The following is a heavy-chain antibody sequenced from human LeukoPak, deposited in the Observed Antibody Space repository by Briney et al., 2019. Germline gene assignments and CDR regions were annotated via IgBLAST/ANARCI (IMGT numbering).Heavy chain of an antibody. CDR1: GGSISSGRYY. J-gene: IGHJ3*02. V-gene: IGHV4-61*02. Sequence: SQTLSLTCTVSGGSISSGRYYWSWIRQPAGKGLEWIGRIYTSGSTNYNPSLKSRVTISVDTSKNQFSLKLSSVTAADTAVYYCARSGVVIIPLMAFDIWGQGTMVTVSS. CDR2: IYTSGST. D-gene: IGHD3-3*01. CDR3: ARSGVVIIPLMAFDI.